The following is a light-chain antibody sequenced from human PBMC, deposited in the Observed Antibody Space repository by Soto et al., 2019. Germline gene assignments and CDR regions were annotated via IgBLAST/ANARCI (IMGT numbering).Light chain of an antibody. CDR1: QSISSY. J-gene: IGKJ1*01. Sequence: DIQMTQSPSTLSASVGDRVTITCRASQSISSYLAWYQQKPGKAPKLLISKASSLESGVPSRFSGSGAGTEFTLTISSLQPDDFATYYCQQYNSFWTFGQGTKVEIK. CDR2: KAS. CDR3: QQYNSFWT. V-gene: IGKV1-5*03.